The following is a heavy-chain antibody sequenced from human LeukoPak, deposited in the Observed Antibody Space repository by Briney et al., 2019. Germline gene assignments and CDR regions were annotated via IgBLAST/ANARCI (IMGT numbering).Heavy chain of an antibody. Sequence: GGSLRLSCAASGLTVGSNYMSWVRQAPGKGLEWVSIIYSGGSTYYADSVKGRFTISRDNSKNTLYLQMSSLRAEDTAVYYCASSSSWYYSDYWGQGTLVTVSS. CDR2: IYSGGST. V-gene: IGHV3-53*01. CDR3: ASSSSWYYSDY. J-gene: IGHJ4*02. CDR1: GLTVGSNY. D-gene: IGHD6-13*01.